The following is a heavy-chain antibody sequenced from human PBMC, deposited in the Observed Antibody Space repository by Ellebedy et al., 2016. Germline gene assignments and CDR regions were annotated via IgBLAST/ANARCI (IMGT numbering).Heavy chain of an antibody. V-gene: IGHV1-46*01. Sequence: ASVKVSCKASGYTFTSYYIHWVRQAPGRGLEWMGIINPSGGSTTYAQKFQGRVTMTRDTSTSTVYMDLSSLTSEDTAVYYCAREGYGSGSYLLFDYWGQGTLVTVSS. CDR1: GYTFTSYY. J-gene: IGHJ4*02. D-gene: IGHD3-10*01. CDR2: INPSGGST. CDR3: AREGYGSGSYLLFDY.